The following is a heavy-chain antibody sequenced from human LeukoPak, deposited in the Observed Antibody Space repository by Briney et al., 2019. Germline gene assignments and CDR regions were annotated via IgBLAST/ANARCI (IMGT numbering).Heavy chain of an antibody. CDR1: GFTFSSYW. Sequence: WGTLTLSCAASGFTFSSYWMHWVRQAPGMGLEWVANIKQDGSEKYYVDSVKGRFTISRDNAKNSLYLQMNSLRAEDTAVYSCVRDGDTSGYTNWGQGTLVTVSS. J-gene: IGHJ4*02. CDR3: VRDGDTSGYTN. D-gene: IGHD3-22*01. V-gene: IGHV3-7*01. CDR2: IKQDGSEK.